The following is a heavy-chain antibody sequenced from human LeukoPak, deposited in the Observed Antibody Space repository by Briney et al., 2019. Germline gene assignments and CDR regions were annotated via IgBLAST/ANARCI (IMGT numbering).Heavy chain of an antibody. J-gene: IGHJ4*02. Sequence: GGSLRLSCAASGFTFSSYSMNWVRQAPGKGLEWVSSISSGGSYIYYGDSVKGRFTISRDNAKNSLYLQMNSLRAEDTAVYYCAGDQVPNDYWGQGTLVTVSS. V-gene: IGHV3-21*01. CDR1: GFTFSSYS. D-gene: IGHD2-2*01. CDR2: ISSGGSYI. CDR3: AGDQVPNDY.